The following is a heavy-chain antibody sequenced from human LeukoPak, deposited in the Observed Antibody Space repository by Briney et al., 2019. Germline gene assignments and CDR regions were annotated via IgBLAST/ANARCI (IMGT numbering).Heavy chain of an antibody. J-gene: IGHJ4*02. Sequence: RSGGSLRLSCAASGFTFSSYEMNWVRQAPGKGLEWVSKISGSGNSINYADSVKGRLTISRDNAKNSLYLQMNSLRAEDTAVYYCARTITWSLYYWGQGALVTVSS. CDR1: GFTFSSYE. D-gene: IGHD3-16*01. CDR2: ISGSGNSI. CDR3: ARTITWSLYY. V-gene: IGHV3-48*03.